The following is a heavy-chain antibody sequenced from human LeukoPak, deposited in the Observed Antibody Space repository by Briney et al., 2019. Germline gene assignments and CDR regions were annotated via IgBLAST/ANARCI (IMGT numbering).Heavy chain of an antibody. V-gene: IGHV3-23*01. Sequence: PGGSLRLSCAASGFTFSSYAVRWVRRAPGKGLEWVSSISGSGGSTYSADSVKGRFTISRDNSKNTLYLQMHSLRAEDTALYYCAKDRSCTNDICQGDFDYWGQGTLVTVSS. CDR2: ISGSGGST. D-gene: IGHD2-8*01. CDR1: GFTFSSYA. J-gene: IGHJ4*02. CDR3: AKDRSCTNDICQGDFDY.